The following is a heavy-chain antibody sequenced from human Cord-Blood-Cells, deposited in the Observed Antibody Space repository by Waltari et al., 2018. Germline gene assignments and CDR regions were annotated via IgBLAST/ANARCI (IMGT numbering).Heavy chain of an antibody. CDR3: ARQRSDFWSGYCPYYVDY. Sequence: QVQLQQWGAGLLKTSETLSLTCAVYGGSFSGYYWSWIRQPTGKGLEWIGEINHSGSTNYNPSLKSRVTISVDTSKNQFSLKLSSVTAADTAVYYCARQRSDFWSGYCPYYVDYWGQGTLVTVSS. CDR2: INHSGST. J-gene: IGHJ4*02. V-gene: IGHV4-34*01. CDR1: GGSFSGYY. D-gene: IGHD3-3*01.